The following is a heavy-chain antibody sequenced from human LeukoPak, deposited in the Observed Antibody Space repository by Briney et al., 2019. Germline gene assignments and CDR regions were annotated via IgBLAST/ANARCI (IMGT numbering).Heavy chain of an antibody. D-gene: IGHD6-19*01. J-gene: IGHJ4*02. CDR1: GYTFTGYY. CDR2: INPNSGGT. V-gene: IGHV1-2*02. CDR3: ARALAGEEVDY. Sequence: ASVKVSCKASGYTFTGYYMHWVRQAPGQGLEWMGWINPNSGGTNYAQKFQGRVTMTRDSSTSTVYMELSSLRSEDTAVYYCARALAGEEVDYWGQGTLVTVSS.